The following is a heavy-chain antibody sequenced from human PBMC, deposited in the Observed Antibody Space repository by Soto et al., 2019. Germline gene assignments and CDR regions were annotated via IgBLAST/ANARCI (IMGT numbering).Heavy chain of an antibody. J-gene: IGHJ4*02. CDR1: GFTFSTYD. CDR3: AKPPLRFFEWLLYY. Sequence: MRLSCAGSGFTFSTYDMSWVRQAPGKGLEWVSSISDSGGNTYYADSVRGRFNISRDNSKETLYLHMNSMRAEETAVYYCAKPPLRFFEWLLYYWGQGNLVTVSS. CDR2: ISDSGGNT. D-gene: IGHD3-3*01. V-gene: IGHV3-23*01.